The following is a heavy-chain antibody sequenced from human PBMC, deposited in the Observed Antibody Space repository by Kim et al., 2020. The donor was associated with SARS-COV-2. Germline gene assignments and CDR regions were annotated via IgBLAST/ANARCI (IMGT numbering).Heavy chain of an antibody. CDR3: VKTRYYAGGDFDH. V-gene: IGHV3-72*01. Sequence: GGSLRLSCAASGFTLSDYYMDWVRQAPGKGLEWVGRTRNKANSYTTEYAASVKGRFTISRDGAETSVYLQMNSLKIEDTAVYYCVKTRYYAGGDFDHWGQGTLVTVSS. J-gene: IGHJ5*02. D-gene: IGHD1-26*01. CDR1: GFTLSDYY. CDR2: TRNKANSYTT.